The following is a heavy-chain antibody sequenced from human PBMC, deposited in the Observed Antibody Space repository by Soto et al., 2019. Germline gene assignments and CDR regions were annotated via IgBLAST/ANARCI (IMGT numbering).Heavy chain of an antibody. CDR1: GGTFDHAA. D-gene: IGHD3-9*01. V-gene: IGHV1-69*01. CDR2: INPMFNST. J-gene: IGHJ4*02. Sequence: QVQLVQSGAEVTKPGSSVKVSCEAPGGTFDHAAITWVRQAPGQGLEWVGGINPMFNSTHYAQKFQGRVTITADAVTSTAFMELRGLTSDDTAVYYCARQIFAADYWGQGTLLVVSS. CDR3: ARQIFAADY.